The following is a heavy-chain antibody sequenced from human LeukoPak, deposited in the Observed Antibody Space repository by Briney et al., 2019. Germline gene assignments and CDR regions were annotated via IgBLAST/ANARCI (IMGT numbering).Heavy chain of an antibody. CDR1: GGSISSYY. J-gene: IGHJ2*01. V-gene: IGHV4-59*08. Sequence: RPSETLSLTCTVSGGSISSYYWSWIRQPPGKGLEWIGYIYYSGSTNYNPSLKSRVTISVDTSKNQFSLKLSSVTAADTAVYYCARYYAEYFDLWGRGTLVTVSS. CDR3: ARYYAEYFDL. CDR2: IYYSGST. D-gene: IGHD3-3*01.